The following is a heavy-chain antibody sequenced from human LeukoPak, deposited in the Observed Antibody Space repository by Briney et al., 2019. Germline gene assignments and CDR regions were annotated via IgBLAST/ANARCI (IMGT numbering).Heavy chain of an antibody. CDR3: ARLGSSWYRQYWFDP. Sequence: SETLSLTCTVSGGSISSYYWSWIRRPAGKGLEWIGRIYTSGSTNYNPSLKSRVTMSVDTSKNQFSLKLSSVTAADTAVYYCARLGSSWYRQYWFDPWGQGTLVTVSS. CDR1: GGSISSYY. V-gene: IGHV4-4*07. D-gene: IGHD6-13*01. J-gene: IGHJ5*02. CDR2: IYTSGST.